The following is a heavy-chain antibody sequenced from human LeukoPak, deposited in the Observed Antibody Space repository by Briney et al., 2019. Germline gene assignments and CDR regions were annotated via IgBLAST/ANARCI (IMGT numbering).Heavy chain of an antibody. V-gene: IGHV3-21*01. Sequence: GGSLRLSCAASGFSFSSYNMNWVRLTPGKGLEWVSSITSSSTYTFYADSVKGRFTISRDNAKNSLDLEMNGLRDEDTAVYYCVHSYDHWGQGTLVTVSS. CDR3: VHSYDH. CDR1: GFSFSSYN. CDR2: ITSSSTYT. D-gene: IGHD5-18*01. J-gene: IGHJ4*02.